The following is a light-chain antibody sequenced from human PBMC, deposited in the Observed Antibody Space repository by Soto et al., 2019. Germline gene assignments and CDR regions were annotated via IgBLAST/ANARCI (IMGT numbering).Light chain of an antibody. CDR1: QSVSST. V-gene: IGKV3-20*01. J-gene: IGKJ4*01. CDR2: SAS. Sequence: EIVLTQSPGTLSLSPGERATLSCRASQSVSSTLAWYQQRPGQAPRLLIYSASSRATGVPARFSGSGSGTDFTLTISRLEPEDFAVYYCQRYGSSFTFGGGTKVEFK. CDR3: QRYGSSFT.